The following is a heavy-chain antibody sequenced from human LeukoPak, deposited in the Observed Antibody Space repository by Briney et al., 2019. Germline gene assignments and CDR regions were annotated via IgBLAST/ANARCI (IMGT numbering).Heavy chain of an antibody. CDR3: AGHLGQLGPTYYYGMDV. Sequence: GESLKISCKGSGYSFTSYWIGWVRQMPGKGLEWMGIIYPGDSDTRYSPSFQGQVTISADKSISTAYLQWSSLKASDTAMYYCAGHLGQLGPTYYYGMDVWGQGTTVTVSS. D-gene: IGHD6-6*01. CDR1: GYSFTSYW. CDR2: IYPGDSDT. J-gene: IGHJ6*02. V-gene: IGHV5-51*01.